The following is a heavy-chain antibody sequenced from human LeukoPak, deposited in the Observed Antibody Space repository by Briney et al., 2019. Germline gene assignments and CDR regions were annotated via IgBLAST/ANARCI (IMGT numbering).Heavy chain of an antibody. CDR3: ARPASCSGGTCSSTPYYFDY. J-gene: IGHJ4*02. CDR2: ISYDGSNK. D-gene: IGHD2-15*01. Sequence: GRSLRLSCAASGFTFSSYAMHWVRQAPGKGLEWVAVISYDGSNKYYADSVKGRFTISRDNSKNTLYLQMNSLRAEDTAVYFCARPASCSGGTCSSTPYYFDYWGQGTLVTVSS. V-gene: IGHV3-30*07. CDR1: GFTFSSYA.